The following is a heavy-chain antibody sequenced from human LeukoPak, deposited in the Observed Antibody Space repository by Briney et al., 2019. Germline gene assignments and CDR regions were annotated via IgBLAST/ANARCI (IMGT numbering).Heavy chain of an antibody. J-gene: IGHJ6*02. CDR2: ISTGGGTI. V-gene: IGHV3-48*02. CDR1: GFIFSNYG. D-gene: IGHD6-19*01. CDR3: ARRIAVAGMDV. Sequence: PGGSLRLSCAASGFIFSNYGMNWVRQAPGKGPEWVSFISTGGGTINYADSLKGRITISRDNAKNSLYLQMNSLRDEDTAIYYCARRIAVAGMDVWGQGTTVTVSS.